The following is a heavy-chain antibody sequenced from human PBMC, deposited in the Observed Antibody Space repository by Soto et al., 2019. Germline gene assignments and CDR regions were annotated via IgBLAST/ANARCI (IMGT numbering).Heavy chain of an antibody. CDR3: ASRSDSGWSLGTFDY. J-gene: IGHJ4*02. Sequence: QVQLVQSGAEVKKPGSSVKVSCKASGGTFSSYTISWVRQAPGQGLEWMGRIIPILGIANYAQKFQGRVTITADKSTSTAYMELSSLSSEDTAVYYCASRSDSGWSLGTFDYWGQGTLVTVSS. CDR1: GGTFSSYT. D-gene: IGHD6-19*01. CDR2: IIPILGIA. V-gene: IGHV1-69*02.